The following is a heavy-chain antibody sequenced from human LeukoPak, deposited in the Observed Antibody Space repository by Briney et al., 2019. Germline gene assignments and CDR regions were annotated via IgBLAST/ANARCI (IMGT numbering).Heavy chain of an antibody. V-gene: IGHV1-69*01. D-gene: IGHD3-3*01. CDR2: IIPIFGTA. Sequence: GASVKVSCKASGGAFSSYAISWVRQAPGQGLEWMGGIIPIFGTANYAQKFQGRVTITADESTSTAYMELSSLRSEDTAVYYCARGRAIFGVVMGYYYGMDVWGQGTTVTVSS. CDR1: GGAFSSYA. CDR3: ARGRAIFGVVMGYYYGMDV. J-gene: IGHJ6*02.